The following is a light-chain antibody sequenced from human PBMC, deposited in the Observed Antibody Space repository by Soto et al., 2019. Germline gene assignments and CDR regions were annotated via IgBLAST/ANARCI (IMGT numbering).Light chain of an antibody. CDR3: QHGRT. V-gene: IGKV3-15*01. Sequence: EIVMTQSPATLSVSPGERATLSCRASQSVSSNLAWYQQKPGQAPRLLIYGASTRATGIPAKFSGSGSGTEFSLNISSLRSEDFAVYYCQHGRTFGQGTKVELK. J-gene: IGKJ1*01. CDR2: GAS. CDR1: QSVSSN.